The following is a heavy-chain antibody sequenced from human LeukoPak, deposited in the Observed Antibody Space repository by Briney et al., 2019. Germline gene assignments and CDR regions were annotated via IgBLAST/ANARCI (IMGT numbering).Heavy chain of an antibody. D-gene: IGHD6-19*01. Sequence: PSETLSLTCTVSGGSISSYYWSWIRQPAGKGLKWIGRIYSSGSTNYNPSLKSRVTISVDKAKNQFSLNLSSVSAADTAVYYCARDGSSGWFGTIDYWGQGILVTVSS. CDR2: IYSSGST. J-gene: IGHJ4*02. CDR1: GGSISSYY. CDR3: ARDGSSGWFGTIDY. V-gene: IGHV4-4*07.